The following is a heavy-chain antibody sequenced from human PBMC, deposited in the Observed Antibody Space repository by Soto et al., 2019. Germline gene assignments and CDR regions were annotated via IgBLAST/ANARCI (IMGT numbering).Heavy chain of an antibody. Sequence: EVQLLESGGGLVQPGGSLRLSCAASGFTFSGYAMSWVRQAPGKGLEWVSTISGSGGGIYYADSVKGRFTISRDNSKNTLDLQMNSLRAEDTAVYYCAKRNLVVRPPFDYWGQGTLVTVSS. V-gene: IGHV3-23*01. CDR3: AKRNLVVRPPFDY. J-gene: IGHJ4*02. CDR2: ISGSGGGI. D-gene: IGHD2-15*01. CDR1: GFTFSGYA.